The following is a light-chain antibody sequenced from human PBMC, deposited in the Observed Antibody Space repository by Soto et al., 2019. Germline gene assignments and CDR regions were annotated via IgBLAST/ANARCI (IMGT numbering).Light chain of an antibody. CDR3: QQHNQWPIT. V-gene: IGKV3D-15*01. CDR2: YIS. J-gene: IGKJ5*01. CDR1: QSAGNF. Sequence: RVITQSPATLSVSPGETASLSCGASQSAGNFSACYQQKPGQAPRLIIYYISTRATGIPARFSGSGSGTEFTPTINSLQSEDSAVYYCQQHNQWPITFGQGTRLEI.